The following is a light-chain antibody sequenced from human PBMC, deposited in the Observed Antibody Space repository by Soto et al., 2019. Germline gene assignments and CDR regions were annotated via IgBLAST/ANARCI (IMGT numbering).Light chain of an antibody. V-gene: IGKV1-5*01. CDR2: DAS. Sequence: DIQMTQSPSTLSASVGDRVTITCRASQSISSWLAWYQQKPGKAPKLLIYDASSLESGVPSRFSGSGSGTEFTLTISSRQPDDFATYYCQQYNSYPATFGQGTKLEIK. CDR1: QSISSW. CDR3: QQYNSYPAT. J-gene: IGKJ2*01.